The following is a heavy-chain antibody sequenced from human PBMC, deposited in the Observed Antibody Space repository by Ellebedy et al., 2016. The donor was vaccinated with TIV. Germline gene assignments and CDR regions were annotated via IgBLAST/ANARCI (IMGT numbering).Heavy chain of an antibody. CDR1: GFTFDDYT. V-gene: IGHV3-43*01. CDR3: ARDWWDDLGFHRFDP. J-gene: IGHJ5*02. Sequence: GESLKISGAASGFTFDDYTMHWVRQAPGKGLEWVSLINWDGGSTYYADSVKGRFTISRDNDKNLVFLQMDSLRAEDTAMYYCARDWWDDLGFHRFDPWGQGIQVTVSS. CDR2: INWDGGST. D-gene: IGHD2-8*02.